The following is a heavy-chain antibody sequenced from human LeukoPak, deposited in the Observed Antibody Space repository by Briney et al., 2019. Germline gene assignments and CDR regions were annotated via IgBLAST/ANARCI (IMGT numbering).Heavy chain of an antibody. CDR3: ARRVGRGYSYGYLPYYYYGMDV. CDR1: GGSISSSSYY. J-gene: IGHJ6*02. V-gene: IGHV4-39*01. Sequence: PSETLSLTCTVSGGSISSSSYYWGWIRQPPGKGLEWIGSIYYSGSTYYNPSLKSRVTVSVDTSKNQFSLKLSSVTAADTAVYYCARRVGRGYSYGYLPYYYYGMDVWGQGTTVTVSS. CDR2: IYYSGST. D-gene: IGHD5-18*01.